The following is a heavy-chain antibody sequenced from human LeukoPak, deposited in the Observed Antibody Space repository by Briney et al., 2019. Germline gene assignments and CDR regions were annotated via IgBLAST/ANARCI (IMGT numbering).Heavy chain of an antibody. D-gene: IGHD3-22*01. CDR2: FNPDSGGT. V-gene: IGHV1-2*02. CDR1: GYTLTSDG. CDR3: ARVDDRGHYYDSSGPRKLFDY. Sequence: VASVKVSCKASGYTLTSDGMNWVRQAPGQGLEWMGWFNPDSGGTNYAQKFQGRVTMTRDTSISTAYMELSRLRSDDTAVYYCARVDDRGHYYDSSGPRKLFDYWGQGTLVTVSS. J-gene: IGHJ4*02.